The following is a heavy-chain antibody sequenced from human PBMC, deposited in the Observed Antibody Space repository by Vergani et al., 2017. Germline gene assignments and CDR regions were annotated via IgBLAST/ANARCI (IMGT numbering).Heavy chain of an antibody. CDR1: GESFTSYH. V-gene: IGHV4-34*01. D-gene: IGHD4-11*01. Sequence: QVQLQQWGGGLLKPSETLSLTCVVNGESFTSYHRTWIRQSPGEGLEWVGDIDHTGRPDYNPSLKSRLTMSVDKSRNQFSLTLNAVTATDTAIYFCARVNTETNGHLYYYYYMDVWGQGTAVTVS. J-gene: IGHJ6*03. CDR3: ARVNTETNGHLYYYYYMDV. CDR2: IDHTGRP.